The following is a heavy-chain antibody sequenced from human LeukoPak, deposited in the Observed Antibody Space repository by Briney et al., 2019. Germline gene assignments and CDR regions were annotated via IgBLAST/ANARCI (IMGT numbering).Heavy chain of an antibody. V-gene: IGHV3-30*18. CDR2: ISYDGSSE. J-gene: IGHJ3*01. CDR1: GFTFSSYG. D-gene: IGHD6-19*01. CDR3: AKDSDIAVAGTDDAFDL. Sequence: GGSLRLSCAASGFTFSSYGTHWVRQAPGKGLQWVAVISYDGSSEYYADSVKGRFIISRDNSKNTLYLQVNSLRAEDTAVYYCAKDSDIAVAGTDDAFDLWGQGTMVTVSS.